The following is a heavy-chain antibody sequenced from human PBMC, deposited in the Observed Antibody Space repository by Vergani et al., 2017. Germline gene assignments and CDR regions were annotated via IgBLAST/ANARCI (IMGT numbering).Heavy chain of an antibody. Sequence: QVQLVESGGGVVQPGRSLRLSCAASGFTFSSYGMHWVRQAPGKGLEWVAVIWYDGSNKYYADSVKCRVTISRDNSKNTLYLQMNSLRAEDTAVYYCARDLGGDCYLDYWGQGTLVTVSS. V-gene: IGHV3-33*01. CDR3: ARDLGGDCYLDY. D-gene: IGHD2-21*02. CDR2: IWYDGSNK. J-gene: IGHJ4*02. CDR1: GFTFSSYG.